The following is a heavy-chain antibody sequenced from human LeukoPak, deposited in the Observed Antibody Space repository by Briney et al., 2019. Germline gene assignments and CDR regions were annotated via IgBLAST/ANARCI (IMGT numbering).Heavy chain of an antibody. CDR2: ISYDGSVI. D-gene: IGHD5-24*01. CDR1: GFTFSSYA. CDR3: ARDGYKSLDC. Sequence: PGRSLRLSCAAPGFTFSSYAIHWVRQAPGKGLEWVAVISYDGSVIYYADSVKGRFTISRDNSMNTLYLQMNSLRAEDTAVYYCARDGYKSLDCWGQGTLVTVSS. J-gene: IGHJ4*02. V-gene: IGHV3-30-3*01.